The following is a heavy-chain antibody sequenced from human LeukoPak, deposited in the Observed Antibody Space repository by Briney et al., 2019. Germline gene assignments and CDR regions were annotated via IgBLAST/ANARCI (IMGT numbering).Heavy chain of an antibody. J-gene: IGHJ4*02. Sequence: QPGRSLRLSCAASGFTFSSYAMHWVRQAPGKGLEWVAFIWFDGSNKHYADSVKGRFTISRDNSEDTLCLQMNSLRAEDTAVYYCVRDPSGSGFAFDSWGQGALVTVSS. CDR2: IWFDGSNK. D-gene: IGHD1-1*01. CDR3: VRDPSGSGFAFDS. CDR1: GFTFSSYA. V-gene: IGHV3-33*08.